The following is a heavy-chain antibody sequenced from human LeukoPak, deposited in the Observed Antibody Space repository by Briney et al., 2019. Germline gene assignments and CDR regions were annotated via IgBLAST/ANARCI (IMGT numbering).Heavy chain of an antibody. J-gene: IGHJ4*02. V-gene: IGHV3-11*04. CDR2: ISSSGSTI. D-gene: IGHD1-26*01. Sequence: GGSLRLSCAASGFTFSDYYMSWIRQAPGKGLEWVSYISSSGSTIYYADSVKGRFTISRDNAKNSLYLQMNSLRAEDTAVYYCAKDRRLWEPQYYFDYWGQGTLVTVSS. CDR1: GFTFSDYY. CDR3: AKDRRLWEPQYYFDY.